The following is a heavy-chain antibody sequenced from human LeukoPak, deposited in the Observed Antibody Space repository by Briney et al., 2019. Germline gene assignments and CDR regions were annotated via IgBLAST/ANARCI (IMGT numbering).Heavy chain of an antibody. CDR1: GFTFSSYG. D-gene: IGHD5-12*01. V-gene: IGHV3-30*02. J-gene: IGHJ4*02. CDR2: IRYDGSNN. Sequence: PGGSLRLSCAASGFTFSSYGMHWVRQAPGKGLEWVAFIRYDGSNNYYADSVKGRFTISRDNSKNTLYLQMNSLRAEDTAVYYCARVERGRYSGYDFYFDYWGQGTLVTVSS. CDR3: ARVERGRYSGYDFYFDY.